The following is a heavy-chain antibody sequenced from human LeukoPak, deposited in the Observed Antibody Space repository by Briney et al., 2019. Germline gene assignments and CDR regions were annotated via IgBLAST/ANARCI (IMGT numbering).Heavy chain of an antibody. CDR1: GFIFRDYY. CDR2: ISHSSSTI. J-gene: IGHJ4*02. V-gene: IGHV3-11*04. CDR3: ARDYVWGSSSDY. D-gene: IGHD3-16*01. Sequence: GGSLRLSCAASGFIFRDYYMSWIRQAPGKGLEWVSYISHSSSTIHYADSVRGRFTISRDNAKSSLYLQMNSLRVEDTAVYFCARDYVWGSSSDYWRQGTLVTVSS.